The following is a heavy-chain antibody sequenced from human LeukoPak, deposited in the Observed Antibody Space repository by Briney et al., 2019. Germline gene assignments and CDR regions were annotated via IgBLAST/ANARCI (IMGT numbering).Heavy chain of an antibody. Sequence: VASVKVSCKVSGYTLTELSMHWVRQAPGKGLEWMGGFDPEDGETIYAQKFQGRVTMTEDTSTDTAYMELSSLRSEDTAVYYCAKGTYVGITMVRGVPFDYWGQGTLVTVSS. V-gene: IGHV1-24*01. J-gene: IGHJ4*02. D-gene: IGHD3-10*01. CDR2: FDPEDGET. CDR1: GYTLTELS. CDR3: AKGTYVGITMVRGVPFDY.